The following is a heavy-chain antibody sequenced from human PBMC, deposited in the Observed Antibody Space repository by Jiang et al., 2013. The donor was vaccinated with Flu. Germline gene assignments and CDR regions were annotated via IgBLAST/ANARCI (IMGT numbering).Heavy chain of an antibody. CDR3: ARSLGELSYSPPIDY. CDR2: ISYDGSNK. CDR1: SSYA. D-gene: IGHD3-10*01. J-gene: IGHJ4*02. Sequence: SSYAMHWVRQAPGKGLEWVAVISYDGSNKYYADSVKGRFTISRDNSKNTLYLQMNSLRAEDTAVYYCARSLGELSYSPPIDYWGQGTLVTVSS. V-gene: IGHV3-30*04.